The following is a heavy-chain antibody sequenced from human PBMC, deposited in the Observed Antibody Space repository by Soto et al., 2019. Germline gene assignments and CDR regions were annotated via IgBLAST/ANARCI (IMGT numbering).Heavy chain of an antibody. Sequence: ASVKVSCKASGGTFSSYAISWVRQAPGQGLEWMGGIIPIFGTANYAQKFQGRVTITADESTSTAYMELSSLRSEDTAVYYCANDIVVVPAAVPAFDIWGQGTMVTVSS. D-gene: IGHD2-2*01. CDR2: IIPIFGTA. J-gene: IGHJ3*02. CDR3: ANDIVVVPAAVPAFDI. CDR1: GGTFSSYA. V-gene: IGHV1-69*13.